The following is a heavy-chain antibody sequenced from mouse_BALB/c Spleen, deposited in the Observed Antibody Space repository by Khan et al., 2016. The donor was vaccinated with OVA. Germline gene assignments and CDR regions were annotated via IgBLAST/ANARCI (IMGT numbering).Heavy chain of an antibody. D-gene: IGHD1-1*01. CDR3: ARSYGSDFDY. Sequence: VQLKQSGPELVKPGASVKISCKASGYSFTGYFMNWVMQSHGKSLEWIGRINPHIGETPYNQKFTGKATLTVDESSSTAHLELRSLASEDSAAYYCARSYGSDFDYWGQGTTLTVSS. CDR2: INPHIGET. V-gene: IGHV1-20*02. CDR1: GYSFTGYF. J-gene: IGHJ2*01.